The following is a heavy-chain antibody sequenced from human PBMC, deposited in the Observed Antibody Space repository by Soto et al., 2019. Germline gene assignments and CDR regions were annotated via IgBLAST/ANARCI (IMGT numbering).Heavy chain of an antibody. CDR2: MNPNSGNT. Sequence: ASVKVSCKASGYTFTSYDINWVRQATGQGLEWMGWMNPNSGNTGYAQKFQGRVTMTRNTSISTAYMELSSLRSEDTAVYYCARSGITIFGVVSYYYYGMDVWGQGTTVTVSS. D-gene: IGHD3-3*01. CDR3: ARSGITIFGVVSYYYYGMDV. J-gene: IGHJ6*02. CDR1: GYTFTSYD. V-gene: IGHV1-8*01.